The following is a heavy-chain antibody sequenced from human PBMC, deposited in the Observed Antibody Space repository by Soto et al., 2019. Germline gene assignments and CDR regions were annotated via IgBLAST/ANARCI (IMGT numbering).Heavy chain of an antibody. Sequence: GGSLRLSCAASGFTFSSYAMSWVRQAPGKGLEWVSAISGSGGSTYYADSVKGRFTISRDNSKNTLYLQMKSLRAEDTAVYYCAKVGKTYYDYVWGNEPTPPPVDYWGQGTLVTVSS. J-gene: IGHJ4*02. CDR2: ISGSGGST. CDR1: GFTFSSYA. D-gene: IGHD3-16*01. V-gene: IGHV3-23*01. CDR3: AKVGKTYYDYVWGNEPTPPPVDY.